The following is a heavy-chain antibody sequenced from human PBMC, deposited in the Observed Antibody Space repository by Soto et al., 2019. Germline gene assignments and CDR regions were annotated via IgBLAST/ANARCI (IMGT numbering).Heavy chain of an antibody. CDR2: IYYSGST. V-gene: IGHV4-39*01. CDR3: ATITVAGTPYYYMGV. D-gene: IGHD6-19*01. Sequence: SETLSLTCTVSGGSISSSTYYWGGIRQPPGKGLEWIGNIYYSGSTYYNPSLKSRVTMSLDTSKNQFSLKLSSVTAADTAVYYCATITVAGTPYYYMGVWGRGTTVTVSS. J-gene: IGHJ6*03. CDR1: GGSISSSTYY.